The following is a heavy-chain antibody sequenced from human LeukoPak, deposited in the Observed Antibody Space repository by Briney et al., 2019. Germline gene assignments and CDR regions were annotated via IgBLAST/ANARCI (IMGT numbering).Heavy chain of an antibody. J-gene: IGHJ4*02. CDR3: ARGPQVVPAAISGYFDY. CDR2: ISYDGSNK. Sequence: PGGSLRLSCAASGFTFSSYAMHWVRQAPGKGLEWVAVISYDGSNKYYADSAKGRFTISRDNSKNTLYLQMNSLRAEDTAVYYCARGPQVVPAAISGYFDYWGQGTLVTVSS. D-gene: IGHD2-2*02. CDR1: GFTFSSYA. V-gene: IGHV3-30-3*01.